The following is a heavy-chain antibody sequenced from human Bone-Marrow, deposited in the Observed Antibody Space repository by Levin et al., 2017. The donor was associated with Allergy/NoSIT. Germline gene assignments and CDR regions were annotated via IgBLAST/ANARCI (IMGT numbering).Heavy chain of an antibody. CDR1: GYTFTSYG. J-gene: IGHJ5*02. Sequence: ASVKVSCRASGYTFTSYGISWVRQAPGQGLEWMGWISTYNDNTKYPQNLQGRVTMTTDTSTSTAYMELRSLRSDDTAVYYCARAAYYYDSNGYYDPYWFDPWGQGTLVTVSS. CDR2: ISTYNDNT. D-gene: IGHD3-22*01. CDR3: ARAAYYYDSNGYYDPYWFDP. V-gene: IGHV1-18*01.